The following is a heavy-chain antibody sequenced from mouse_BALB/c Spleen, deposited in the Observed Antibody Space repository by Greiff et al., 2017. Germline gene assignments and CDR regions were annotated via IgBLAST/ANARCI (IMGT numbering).Heavy chain of an antibody. J-gene: IGHJ4*01. D-gene: IGHD2-2*01. CDR3: ARRNYGYDEGYAMDY. CDR1: GYSITSDYA. V-gene: IGHV3-2*02. Sequence: EVQLQESGPGLVKPSQSLSLTCSVTGYSITSDYAWNWIRQFPGNKLEWMGYISYSGSTSYNPSLKSRISITRDTSKNQFFLQLNSVTTEDTATYYCARRNYGYDEGYAMDYWGQGTSVTVSS. CDR2: ISYSGST.